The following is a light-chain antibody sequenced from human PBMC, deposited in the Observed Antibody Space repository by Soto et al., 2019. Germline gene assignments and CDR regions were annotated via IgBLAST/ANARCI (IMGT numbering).Light chain of an antibody. CDR3: AAWDDRLNGPV. V-gene: IGLV1-44*01. Sequence: QSVLTQPTSASGTPGQRVTISCSGSSSNIGRNTVNWYVQVPGTAPKLLIYRNDQRPSGVPDRFSVSKSDTSASLDISGLQSEDEADYSCAAWDDRLNGPVFGGGTKLTVL. CDR1: SSNIGRNT. J-gene: IGLJ2*01. CDR2: RND.